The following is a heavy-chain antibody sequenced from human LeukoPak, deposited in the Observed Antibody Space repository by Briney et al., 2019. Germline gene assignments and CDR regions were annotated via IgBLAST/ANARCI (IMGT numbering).Heavy chain of an antibody. Sequence: SVKVSCKASGGTFSSYAISWVRQAPGQGLEWMGRIIPILGIANYAQKFQGRVTITADKSTSTAYMELSSLRSEDTAVYYCARDPVVAVNWFDPWGQGTLVTVSS. CDR1: GGTFSSYA. D-gene: IGHD3-22*01. CDR3: ARDPVVAVNWFDP. CDR2: IIPILGIA. V-gene: IGHV1-69*04. J-gene: IGHJ5*02.